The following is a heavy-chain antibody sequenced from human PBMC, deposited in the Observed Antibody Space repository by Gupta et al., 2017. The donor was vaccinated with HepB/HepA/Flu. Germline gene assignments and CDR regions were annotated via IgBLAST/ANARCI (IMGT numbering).Heavy chain of an antibody. CDR3: AKDIARTTDTTQPLDY. V-gene: IGHV3-9*01. Sequence: EVQLLESGGGLVQHGRSLRLSCAASGLPFDDYAMHWVRHAPGKGLEWVSGISLNSGGIDYADAVTGRCTITRDNDKNTLYLQMNSMRAEDTALYYCAKDIARTTDTTQPLDYWGQGTLVTVSS. J-gene: IGHJ4*02. D-gene: IGHD4-17*01. CDR2: ISLNSGGI. CDR1: GLPFDDYA.